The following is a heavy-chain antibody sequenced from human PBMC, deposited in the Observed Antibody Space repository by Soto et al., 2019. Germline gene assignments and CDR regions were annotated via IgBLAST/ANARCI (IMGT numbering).Heavy chain of an antibody. CDR3: AKDARSGWSP. CDR2: ISGGGGTT. V-gene: IGHV3-23*01. Sequence: GRSLRLSCTASGFTFSSYAMSWVRQAPGKGLEWVSAISGGGGTTYYADSVQGRFTISRDNSKNTLYLQMNSLRAEDTAVYYCAKDARSGWSPWGQGTLVTVSS. CDR1: GFTFSSYA. D-gene: IGHD6-19*01. J-gene: IGHJ5*02.